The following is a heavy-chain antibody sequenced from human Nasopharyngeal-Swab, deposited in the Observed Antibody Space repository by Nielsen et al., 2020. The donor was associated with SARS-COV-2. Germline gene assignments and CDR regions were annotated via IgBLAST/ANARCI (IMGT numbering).Heavy chain of an antibody. V-gene: IGHV1-2*04. Sequence: ASVKVSCKASGYTFTCYYMHWVRQAPAQGLEWMGWINPNSGGTYYAQKFQGWVTMTRDTSISTAYMELSRLRSDDTAVYYCARDRRDSSGTHNWFDPWGQGTLVTVSS. CDR3: ARDRRDSSGTHNWFDP. D-gene: IGHD6-19*01. CDR1: GYTFTCYY. J-gene: IGHJ5*02. CDR2: INPNSGGT.